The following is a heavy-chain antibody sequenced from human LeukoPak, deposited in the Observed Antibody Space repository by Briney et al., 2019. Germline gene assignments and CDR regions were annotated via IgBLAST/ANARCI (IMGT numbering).Heavy chain of an antibody. CDR3: ARDGALVAARLSWFDP. CDR1: GYTFTSYY. D-gene: IGHD6-6*01. V-gene: IGHV1-46*01. J-gene: IGHJ5*02. CDR2: INPSGGST. Sequence: ASVKVSCKAPGYTFTSYYMHWVRQAPGQGLEWMGIINPSGGSTSYAQKFQGRVTMTRDTSTSTVYMELSSLRSEDTAVYYCARDGALVAARLSWFDPWGQGTLVTVSS.